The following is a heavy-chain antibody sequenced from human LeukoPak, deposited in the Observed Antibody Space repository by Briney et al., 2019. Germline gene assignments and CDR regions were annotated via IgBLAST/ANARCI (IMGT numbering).Heavy chain of an antibody. CDR3: AIELRGYSNFDF. D-gene: IGHD2-15*01. Sequence: GGSLRLSCAASGFTFRNYGMHWVRQTPGKGLEWVAVISDDGTKRFYADSMKGRFTISRDDSKNTLYLQMNSLRAEDTAVYSCAIELRGYSNFDFWGQGTLVTVSS. CDR1: GFTFRNYG. J-gene: IGHJ4*02. V-gene: IGHV3-30*03. CDR2: ISDDGTKR.